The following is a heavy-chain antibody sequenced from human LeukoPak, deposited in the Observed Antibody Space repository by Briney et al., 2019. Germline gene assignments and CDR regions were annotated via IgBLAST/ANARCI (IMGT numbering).Heavy chain of an antibody. CDR1: GFTFSSYS. Sequence: GGSLRLSCAASGFTFSSYSMNWVRQAPGKGLEWVSSISSSSSYIYYADSVKGRFTISRDNAKNSLYLQMNSLRAEDTAVYYCARDLMTTVTTVDYWGQGTLVTVPS. J-gene: IGHJ4*02. D-gene: IGHD4-17*01. CDR2: ISSSSSYI. V-gene: IGHV3-21*01. CDR3: ARDLMTTVTTVDY.